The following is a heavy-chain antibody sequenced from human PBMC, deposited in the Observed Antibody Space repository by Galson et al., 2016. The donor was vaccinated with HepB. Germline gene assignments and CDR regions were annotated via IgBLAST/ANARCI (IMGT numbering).Heavy chain of an antibody. CDR3: ARDIVLMVFSADYYYYGMDV. CDR2: ISGYNGDT. D-gene: IGHD2-8*01. J-gene: IGHJ6*02. Sequence: SVKVSCKASGYTFNSYGISWVRLAPGQGLEWMGWISGYNGDTNYARKFQGRVTLTTNTSTSTAYMELRSLRSDDTAVYYCARDIVLMVFSADYYYYGMDVWGQGTTVTVSS. CDR1: GYTFNSYG. V-gene: IGHV1-18*01.